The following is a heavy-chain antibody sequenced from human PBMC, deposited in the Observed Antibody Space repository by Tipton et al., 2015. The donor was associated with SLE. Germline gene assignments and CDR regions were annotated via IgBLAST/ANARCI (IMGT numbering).Heavy chain of an antibody. CDR2: IYSSGST. V-gene: IGHV4-59*12. CDR3: ARAPPGNFWSASYSGSPFDY. Sequence: LRLSCAASGFTLSSYAMTWVRQASGKGLEWVGTIYSSGSTYYNPSLKSRVTVSVDRTKHQFSLIVSSVTAADTAVYYCARAPPGNFWSASYSGSPFDYWGQGTLVTVSP. CDR1: GFTLSSYA. J-gene: IGHJ4*02. D-gene: IGHD3-3*01.